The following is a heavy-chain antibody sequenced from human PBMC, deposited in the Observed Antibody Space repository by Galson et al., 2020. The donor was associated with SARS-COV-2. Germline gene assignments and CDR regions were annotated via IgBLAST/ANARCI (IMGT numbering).Heavy chain of an antibody. D-gene: IGHD3-3*01. CDR1: GFSFSSYA. V-gene: IGHV3-23*01. J-gene: IGHJ4*02. Sequence: GGSLRLSCAGSGFSFSSYAMSWVRQAPGKGLEWVSVISATGGSTYYADSVKGRFTVSRDHAENTLYLHMNSLRAEDTAVYYCAKGLRYLEWLFHYFDLWGQGTLVTVSS. CDR3: AKGLRYLEWLFHYFDL. CDR2: ISATGGST.